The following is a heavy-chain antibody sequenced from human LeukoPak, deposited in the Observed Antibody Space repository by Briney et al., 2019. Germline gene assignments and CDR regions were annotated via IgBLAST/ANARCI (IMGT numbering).Heavy chain of an antibody. CDR3: ARDEQQRLVDGGYYYYYMDI. J-gene: IGHJ6*03. CDR1: GGSISSYY. CDR2: IYTSGST. V-gene: IGHV4-4*07. Sequence: WETLTLTCTVSGGSISSYYWSWIRQPAGKGLEWIGRIYTSGSTNYNPSLKSRVTMSVDTSKNQFSLKLSSVTAADTAVYYCARDEQQRLVDGGYYYYYMDIWGKGTTVTVSS. D-gene: IGHD6-13*01.